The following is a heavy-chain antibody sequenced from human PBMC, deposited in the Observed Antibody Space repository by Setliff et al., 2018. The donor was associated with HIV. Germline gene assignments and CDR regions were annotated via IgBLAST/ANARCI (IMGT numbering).Heavy chain of an antibody. CDR3: AKEGSWNDDSGAFNI. Sequence: SETLSLTCSVSGGSMSRVYWAWIRQPPGKGLEWIGYVSASGTTKYNPSLQSRVTISGDASKNQFSLRLSSVTAADTAVYYCAKEGSWNDDSGAFNIWGQGTMVTVSS. J-gene: IGHJ3*02. CDR1: GGSMSRVY. D-gene: IGHD1-1*01. V-gene: IGHV4-4*08. CDR2: VSASGTT.